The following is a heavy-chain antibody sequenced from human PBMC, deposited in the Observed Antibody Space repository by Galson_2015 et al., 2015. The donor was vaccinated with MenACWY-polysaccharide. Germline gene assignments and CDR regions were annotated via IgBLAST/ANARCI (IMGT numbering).Heavy chain of an antibody. CDR1: GYKFTSYD. D-gene: IGHD1-26*01. Sequence: SVKVSCKASGYKFTSYDINWVRQATGQGLEWMGWMNPNSGNTGYAQKFQGRVTMTSNSAITTAYMELSSLRSEDTAVYYCARVEKYSGSYYFLHWGQGTLVTVSS. J-gene: IGHJ4*02. CDR3: ARVEKYSGSYYFLH. V-gene: IGHV1-8*01. CDR2: MNPNSGNT.